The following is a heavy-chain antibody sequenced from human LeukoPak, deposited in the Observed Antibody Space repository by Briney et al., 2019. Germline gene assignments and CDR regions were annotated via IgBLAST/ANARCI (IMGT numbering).Heavy chain of an antibody. V-gene: IGHV4-59*01. CDR1: GSSISSYY. CDR3: ARRVVPAANYWYYDL. D-gene: IGHD2-2*01. Sequence: SETLSLTCTVSGSSISSYYWSWIRQPPGKGLEWIGYIYYSGSTNYNPSLKSRVTISVDTSKNQFSLKLSSVTAADTAVYYCARRVVPAANYWYYDLWGRGTLVTVSS. J-gene: IGHJ2*01. CDR2: IYYSGST.